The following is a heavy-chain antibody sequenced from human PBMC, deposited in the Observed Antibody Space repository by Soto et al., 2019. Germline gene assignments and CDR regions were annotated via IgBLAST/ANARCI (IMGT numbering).Heavy chain of an antibody. D-gene: IGHD3-16*02. Sequence: SETLSLTCNVSGGSINSGGYYWGWIRQHPGKGLEWIGYIHYRGKTSYNPSLESRGSISLDKSGKHFSLKLTSVTAADTAVYYCASTVITFGGVIVITSYYFDYWGQGTLVTVSS. V-gene: IGHV4-31*03. CDR3: ASTVITFGGVIVITSYYFDY. CDR2: IHYRGKT. J-gene: IGHJ4*02. CDR1: GGSINSGGYY.